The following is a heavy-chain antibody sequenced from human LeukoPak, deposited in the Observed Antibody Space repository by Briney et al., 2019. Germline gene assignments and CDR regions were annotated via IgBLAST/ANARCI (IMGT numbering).Heavy chain of an antibody. CDR3: ARGIIVRWELLFDP. CDR1: GYTFASYD. V-gene: IGHV1-8*01. CDR2: MNPNSGNT. J-gene: IGHJ5*02. D-gene: IGHD1-26*01. Sequence: ASAKVSCTASGYTFASYDINWVRQATGQGLEWMGCMNPNSGNTGYEKKFQGRVTMNRNTSISTAYMELSSLRSEDTAVYYCARGIIVRWELLFDPWGQGTLVTVSS.